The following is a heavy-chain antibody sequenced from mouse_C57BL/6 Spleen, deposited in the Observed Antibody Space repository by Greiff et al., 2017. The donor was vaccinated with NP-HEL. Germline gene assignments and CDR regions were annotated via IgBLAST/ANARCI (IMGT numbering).Heavy chain of an antibody. V-gene: IGHV1-43*01. CDR1: GYSFTGYY. J-gene: IGHJ1*03. CDR2: INPSTGGT. Sequence: EVQLQQSGPELVKPGASVKISCKASGYSFTGYYMHWVKQSSEKSLEWIGEINPSTGGTSYNQKFKGKATLTVDKSSSTAYMQLKSLTSEDSAVYYCARVANGSSYGYFDVWGTGTTVTVSS. D-gene: IGHD1-1*01. CDR3: ARVANGSSYGYFDV.